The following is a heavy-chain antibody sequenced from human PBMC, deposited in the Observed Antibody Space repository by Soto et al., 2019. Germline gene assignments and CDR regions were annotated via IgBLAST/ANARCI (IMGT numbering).Heavy chain of an antibody. CDR1: GASVTSDEDY. CDR3: APESGSTYGYFDY. D-gene: IGHD5-18*01. CDR2: ISNSGST. Sequence: TPETLSLTCTVSGASVTSDEDYWSWIRQSPGKGLEWIGYISNSGSTGYNPALKTRLSMSVDRSKNQFTLRLTPVTAADTAVYFCAPESGSTYGYFDYWGQGTQVTVSS. J-gene: IGHJ4*02. V-gene: IGHV4-30-4*01.